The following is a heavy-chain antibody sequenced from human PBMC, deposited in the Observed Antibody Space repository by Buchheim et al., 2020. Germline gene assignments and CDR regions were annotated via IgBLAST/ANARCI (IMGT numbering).Heavy chain of an antibody. Sequence: QVQLQESGPGLVKPSETLSLTCTVSGGSISSYYWSWIRQPPGKGLEWIGYIYYSGSTNYNPSLKSRVTISVDTSKNQFSLKLSSVTAADTAVYYCAKGDYCSSTSCYGSYYYGMDVWGQGTT. CDR3: AKGDYCSSTSCYGSYYYGMDV. V-gene: IGHV4-59*01. J-gene: IGHJ6*02. D-gene: IGHD2-2*01. CDR2: IYYSGST. CDR1: GGSISSYY.